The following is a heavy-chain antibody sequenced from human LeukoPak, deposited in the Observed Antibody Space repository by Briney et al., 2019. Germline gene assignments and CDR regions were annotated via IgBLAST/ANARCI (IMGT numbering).Heavy chain of an antibody. Sequence: GGSLRLSCGASGFTFSNAWMNWVRQAPGKGREWVGRIKSKTDGGTTDYAAPVKGRFTISRDDSKNTLYLQMNSLKTEDTAVYYCTTDYGDYLYYLDYWGQGPLVTVSS. CDR3: TTDYGDYLYYLDY. J-gene: IGHJ4*02. CDR2: IKSKTDGGTT. CDR1: GFTFSNAW. V-gene: IGHV3-15*07. D-gene: IGHD4-17*01.